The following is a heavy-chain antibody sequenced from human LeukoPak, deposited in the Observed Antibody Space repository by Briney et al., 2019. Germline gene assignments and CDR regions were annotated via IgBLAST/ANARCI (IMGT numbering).Heavy chain of an antibody. J-gene: IGHJ4*02. V-gene: IGHV3-23*01. CDR3: AKGRPCSSSSCYGSYFDY. CDR1: GFTFTNYA. CDR2: ISGSGDST. Sequence: PGGSLRLSCAASGFTFTNYAMTWVRQAPGQGLEWVSAISGSGDSTYYADSVKGRFTISRDNSKNTLYLQMNSLRAEDTALYYCAKGRPCSSSSCYGSYFDYWGQGALVTVSS. D-gene: IGHD2-2*01.